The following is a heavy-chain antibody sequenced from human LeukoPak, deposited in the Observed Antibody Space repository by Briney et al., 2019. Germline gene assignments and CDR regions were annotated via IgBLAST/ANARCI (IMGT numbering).Heavy chain of an antibody. CDR2: IYYSGST. Sequence: PSETLSLTCTVSGGSISSYYWSWIRQPPGKGLEWIGYIYYSGSTNYNPSLKSRVTISVDTSKNQFSLKLSSVTAADTAVYYCARERYNWNDDEAHFDYWGQGTLVTVSS. D-gene: IGHD1-1*01. J-gene: IGHJ4*02. V-gene: IGHV4-59*01. CDR1: GGSISSYY. CDR3: ARERYNWNDDEAHFDY.